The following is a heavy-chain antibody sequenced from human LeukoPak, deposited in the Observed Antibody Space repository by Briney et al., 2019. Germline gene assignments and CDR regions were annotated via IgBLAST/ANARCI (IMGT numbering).Heavy chain of an antibody. CDR3: ARDPLYCSGGSCYPGDYYYYYGMDV. D-gene: IGHD2-15*01. CDR1: GGSFSGYY. CDR2: INHSGST. J-gene: IGHJ6*04. Sequence: SETLSLTCAVYGGSFSGYYWSWLRQPPGKGLEWLGEINHSGSTNYNPSLKSRVTISVDTSKNQFSLKLSSVTAADTAVYYCARDPLYCSGGSCYPGDYYYYYGMDVWGKGTTVTVSS. V-gene: IGHV4-34*01.